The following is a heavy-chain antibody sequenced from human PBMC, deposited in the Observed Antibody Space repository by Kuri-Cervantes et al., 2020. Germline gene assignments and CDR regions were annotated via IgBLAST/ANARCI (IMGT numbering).Heavy chain of an antibody. CDR2: INHSGST. J-gene: IGHJ4*02. V-gene: IGHV4-34*01. Sequence: SETLSLTCTVSGGSISSYYWSWIRQPPGKGLEWIGEINHSGSTNYNPSLKSRVIISVDTSKTHFSLRLNFVTAADTAVYYCARGLNYGNSPFDYWGQGTLVTVSS. D-gene: IGHD4-23*01. CDR3: ARGLNYGNSPFDY. CDR1: GGSISSYY.